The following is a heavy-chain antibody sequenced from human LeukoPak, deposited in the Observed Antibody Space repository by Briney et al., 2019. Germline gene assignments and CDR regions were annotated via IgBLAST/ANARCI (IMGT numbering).Heavy chain of an antibody. D-gene: IGHD3-3*01. CDR1: GYTFTSYG. CDR3: ARDGVSGHFDY. V-gene: IGHV1-18*01. CDR2: IDPSNGNI. Sequence: GASVKVSCKASGYTFTSYGICWVRQASGQGLEWIGWIDPSNGNIKYAEKLQGRVTMTTDTSTSTAYMDLRSLRSDDTAVYYCARDGVSGHFDYWGRGTLVTVSS. J-gene: IGHJ4*01.